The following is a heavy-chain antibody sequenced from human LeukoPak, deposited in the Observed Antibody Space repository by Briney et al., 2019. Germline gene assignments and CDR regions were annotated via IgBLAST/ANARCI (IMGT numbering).Heavy chain of an antibody. V-gene: IGHV3-48*03. CDR1: GFTFSSYE. CDR3: APRITMVRGVADFDY. CDR2: ISSSGSTI. Sequence: GGSLRLSCAASGFTFSSYEMNWVRQAPGKGLEWVSYISSSGSTIYYADSVKGRFTISRDNAKNSLYLQMNSLRAEDTAVYYCAPRITMVRGVADFDYWGQGTLVTVSS. J-gene: IGHJ4*02. D-gene: IGHD3-10*01.